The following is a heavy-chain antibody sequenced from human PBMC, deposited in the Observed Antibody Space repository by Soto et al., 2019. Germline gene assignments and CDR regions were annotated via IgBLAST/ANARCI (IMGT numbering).Heavy chain of an antibody. D-gene: IGHD3-10*01. Sequence: GASVKVSCKASGYTFTSYAMHWVRQAPGQRLEWMGWINAGNGNTKYSQKFQGRVTITRDTSASTAYMELSSLRSEDTVVYYCARPVVRGINWFDPWGQGTLVTVSS. CDR1: GYTFTSYA. J-gene: IGHJ5*02. V-gene: IGHV1-3*01. CDR2: INAGNGNT. CDR3: ARPVVRGINWFDP.